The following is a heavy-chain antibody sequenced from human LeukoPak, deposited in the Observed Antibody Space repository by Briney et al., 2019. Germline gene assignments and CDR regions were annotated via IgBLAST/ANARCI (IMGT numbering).Heavy chain of an antibody. Sequence: PGGSLRLSCAASGFTFSSYSMNWVRQAPGEGLEWVSSISSSSSYIYYADSVKGRFTISRDNAKNSLYLQMNSLRAEDTAVYYCARAFSSGWHFDYWGQGTLVTVSS. CDR2: ISSSSSYI. CDR1: GFTFSSYS. D-gene: IGHD6-19*01. V-gene: IGHV3-21*06. CDR3: ARAFSSGWHFDY. J-gene: IGHJ4*02.